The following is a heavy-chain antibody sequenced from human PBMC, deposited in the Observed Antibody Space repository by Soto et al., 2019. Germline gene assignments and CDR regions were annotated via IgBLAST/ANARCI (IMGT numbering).Heavy chain of an antibody. J-gene: IGHJ5*01. CDR2: INPSGGGT. CDR1: GYTFINYY. V-gene: IGHV1-46*03. Sequence: QVQLVQSGAEVKKPGAAVKVSCKASGYTFINYYMHWVRQAPGQGLEWMGLINPSGGGTRYPQRLQGGVIMTRDTSTSTLYMELSSLRSEDTAVYYCARGGSGYSNWFDSWGQGTLVTVSS. CDR3: ARGGSGYSNWFDS. D-gene: IGHD3-22*01.